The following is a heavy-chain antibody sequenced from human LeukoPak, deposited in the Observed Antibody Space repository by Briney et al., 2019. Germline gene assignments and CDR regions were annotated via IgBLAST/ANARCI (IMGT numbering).Heavy chain of an antibody. D-gene: IGHD6-19*01. Sequence: GGSLRLSCEAAGFAFSFFAMSWLRQAPGKWLEWVSTINANSGTRSYAASVRGRFTISRANSKNPLYLQLNTLRADDTAVYYCAKPISGGLAVTADWFAPWGQGTLVVVSS. CDR1: GFAFSFFA. CDR3: AKPISGGLAVTADWFAP. J-gene: IGHJ5*01. V-gene: IGHV3-23*01. CDR2: INANSGTR.